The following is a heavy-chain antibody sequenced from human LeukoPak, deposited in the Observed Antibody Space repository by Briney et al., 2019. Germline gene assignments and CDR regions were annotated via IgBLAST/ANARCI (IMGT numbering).Heavy chain of an antibody. CDR1: GCTFSSYS. CDR2: ITGSSSTI. Sequence: HPGGSLRLSCVASGCTFSSYSIGWLRQAPGKGLEWFSSITGSSSTINNADSVKRRFTISRDNTKNSLYLQMNSLRDDDTAAYYCARLRPAYYFDNWGQGDLVTVSS. CDR3: ARLRPAYYFDN. J-gene: IGHJ4*02. D-gene: IGHD5-12*01. V-gene: IGHV3-48*02.